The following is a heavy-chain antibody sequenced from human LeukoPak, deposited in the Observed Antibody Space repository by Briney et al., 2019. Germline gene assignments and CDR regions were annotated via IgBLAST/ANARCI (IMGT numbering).Heavy chain of an antibody. CDR2: ISGSGGST. D-gene: IGHD3-22*01. CDR3: AKDRESITMIVVVTNGDAFDI. V-gene: IGHV3-23*01. CDR1: GFTFSSYA. J-gene: IGHJ3*02. Sequence: GGSLRLSCAASGFTFSSYAMSWVRQAPGKGLEWVSAISGSGGSTYYADSVKGRFTISRDNSKNTLYLQMNSLRAEDTAVYYCAKDRESITMIVVVTNGDAFDIWGQRTMVTVSS.